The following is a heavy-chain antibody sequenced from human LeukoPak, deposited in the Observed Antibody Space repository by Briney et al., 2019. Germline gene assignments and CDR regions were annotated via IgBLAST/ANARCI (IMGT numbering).Heavy chain of an antibody. Sequence: PGGSLRLSCAASGFTFSNAWMSWVRYAPGKGLEWVGRIKSKTDGGTTDYAAPVKGRFTISRDDSKNTLYLQMNSLKTEDTAVYYCTTLYYDILTGFYWGQGTLVTVSS. CDR2: IKSKTDGGTT. J-gene: IGHJ4*02. D-gene: IGHD3-9*01. CDR3: TTLYYDILTGFY. CDR1: GFTFSNAW. V-gene: IGHV3-15*01.